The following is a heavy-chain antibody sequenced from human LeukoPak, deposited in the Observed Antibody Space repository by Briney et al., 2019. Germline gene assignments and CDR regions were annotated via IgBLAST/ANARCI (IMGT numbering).Heavy chain of an antibody. V-gene: IGHV3-53*01. CDR3: ARTVGYGDYHWFDP. D-gene: IGHD4-17*01. CDR2: MYSGVST. CDR1: GFTVSSNY. Sequence: GGSLRLSCAASGFTVSSNYMSWVRQAPGKGLEWVGVMYSGVSTYYTDSLQGRFTISRDNSKNTLYLQVNSLSAEDTAVYYCARTVGYGDYHWFDPWGQGTLVTVSS. J-gene: IGHJ5*02.